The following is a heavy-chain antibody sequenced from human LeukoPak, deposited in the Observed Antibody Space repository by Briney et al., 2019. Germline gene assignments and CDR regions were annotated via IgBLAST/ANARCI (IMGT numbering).Heavy chain of an antibody. CDR3: AKDIVYRGYPSGYFDY. V-gene: IGHV3-30*18. CDR2: ISYDGSNK. Sequence: GGSLRLSCAASGFTFSGYGMHWVRQAPGKGLEWVAVISYDGSNKYYADSVKGRFTISRDNSKNTLYLQMNSLRAEDTAVYYCAKDIVYRGYPSGYFDYWGQGTLVTVSS. CDR1: GFTFSGYG. D-gene: IGHD5-12*01. J-gene: IGHJ4*02.